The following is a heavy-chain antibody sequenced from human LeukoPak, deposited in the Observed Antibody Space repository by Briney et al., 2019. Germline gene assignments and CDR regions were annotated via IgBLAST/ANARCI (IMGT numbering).Heavy chain of an antibody. Sequence: SETLSLTCTVSGGSISSSSYYWGWIRQPPGKGLERIGSIYYSGSTYYNPSLKSRVTISVDTSKNQISLKLSSVTAADKAVYYCARLSYDSSSYKYYFDYWGQGTPVTVSS. J-gene: IGHJ4*02. V-gene: IGHV4-39*01. D-gene: IGHD3-22*01. CDR2: IYYSGST. CDR1: GGSISSSSYY. CDR3: ARLSYDSSSYKYYFDY.